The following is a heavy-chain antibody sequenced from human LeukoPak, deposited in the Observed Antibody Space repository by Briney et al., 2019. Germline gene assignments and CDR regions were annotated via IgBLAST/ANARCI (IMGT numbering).Heavy chain of an antibody. Sequence: SGGSLRLSCAASGFTFSSYWMHWVRQAPGKGLVWVSRINSDESSTSYADSVKGRFTISRDNAKNTLYLQMNSLRAEDTAVYYCARDPYYYGSGSHFDYWGQGTLVTVSS. V-gene: IGHV3-74*01. CDR1: GFTFSSYW. CDR2: INSDESST. J-gene: IGHJ4*02. CDR3: ARDPYYYGSGSHFDY. D-gene: IGHD3-10*01.